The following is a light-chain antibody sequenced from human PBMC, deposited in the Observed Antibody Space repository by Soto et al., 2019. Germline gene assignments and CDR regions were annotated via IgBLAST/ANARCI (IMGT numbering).Light chain of an antibody. Sequence: IQMTQSPSSVSASVGDRVTITCRASQGISSWLAWYQKKPGKAPNLLIYAASSLQSGVPSRFSGSESGTDFTLTISSLQPEDGAMYFCQQANSFPITLGQGTRLEIK. CDR2: AAS. V-gene: IGKV1-12*01. CDR3: QQANSFPIT. J-gene: IGKJ5*01. CDR1: QGISSW.